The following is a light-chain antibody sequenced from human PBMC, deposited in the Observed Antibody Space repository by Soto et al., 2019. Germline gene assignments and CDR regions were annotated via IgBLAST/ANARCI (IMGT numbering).Light chain of an antibody. Sequence: DLQMTQSPSSLSASVGDRVTITCRASQSIINFLNWYQQKPGKAPKLLISAASSLHSGVPSTFSGNGSGTHFTLTISSLRPEDFATYYCQQSYNSPLTFGQGTKVEVQ. V-gene: IGKV1-39*01. CDR2: AAS. CDR1: QSIINF. J-gene: IGKJ1*01. CDR3: QQSYNSPLT.